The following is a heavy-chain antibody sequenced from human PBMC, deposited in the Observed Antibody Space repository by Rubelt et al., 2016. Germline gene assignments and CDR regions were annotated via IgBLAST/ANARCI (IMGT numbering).Heavy chain of an antibody. V-gene: IGHV4-39*01. CDR3: ARLVDYYDSSPHYFDY. CDR1: GGSISSSSYY. CDR2: IYYSGST. J-gene: IGHJ4*02. Sequence: QLQLQESGPGLVKPSETLSLTCTVSGGSISSSSYYWGWIRQPPGKGLEWIGSIYYSGSTYYNPSLKGRVTISVDTSKNQFSLKLSSVTAADTAVYYCARLVDYYDSSPHYFDYWGQGTLVTVSS. D-gene: IGHD3-22*01.